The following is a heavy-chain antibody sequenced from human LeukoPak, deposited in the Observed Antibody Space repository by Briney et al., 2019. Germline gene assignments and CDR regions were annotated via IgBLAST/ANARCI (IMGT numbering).Heavy chain of an antibody. D-gene: IGHD2-21*01. CDR2: ISSSSSYI. J-gene: IGHJ6*02. CDR3: ARYCGGDCYGMDV. V-gene: IGHV3-21*01. CDR1: GFTFSSYS. Sequence: GGSLRLSCAASGFTFSSYSMNWVRQAPGKGLEWVSSISSSSSYIYYADSVKGRFTISRDNAKNSLYLQMNSLRAEDTAVYYCARYCGGDCYGMDVWGQGTTVTVSS.